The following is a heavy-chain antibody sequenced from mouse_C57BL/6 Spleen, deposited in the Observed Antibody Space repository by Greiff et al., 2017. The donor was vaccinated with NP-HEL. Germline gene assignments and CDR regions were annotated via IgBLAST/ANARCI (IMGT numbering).Heavy chain of an antibody. CDR2: IHPNSGST. Sequence: QVHVKQSGAELVKPGASVKLSCKASGYTFTSYWMHWVKQRPGQGLEWIGMIHPNSGSTNYNEKFKSKATLTVDKSSSTAYMQLSSLTSEDSAVYYCAREGYGYDSYYFDYWGQGTTLTVSS. D-gene: IGHD2-2*01. CDR1: GYTFTSYW. CDR3: AREGYGYDSYYFDY. J-gene: IGHJ2*01. V-gene: IGHV1-64*01.